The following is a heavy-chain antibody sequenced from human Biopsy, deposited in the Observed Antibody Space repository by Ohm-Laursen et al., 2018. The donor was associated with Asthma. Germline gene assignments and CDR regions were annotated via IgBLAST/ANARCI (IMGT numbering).Heavy chain of an antibody. Sequence: ASVRVSCKTSGYTFNSAGITWVRQAPGQGLEWMGWISVYNGNTKVAQKLQDRVTMITDTSTSTAYMELRSLRSDDTAVYFCARTVDYSHYYGIDVWGQGTTVTVS. CDR2: ISVYNGNT. J-gene: IGHJ6*02. V-gene: IGHV1-18*01. CDR3: ARTVDYSHYYGIDV. CDR1: GYTFNSAG. D-gene: IGHD4-23*01.